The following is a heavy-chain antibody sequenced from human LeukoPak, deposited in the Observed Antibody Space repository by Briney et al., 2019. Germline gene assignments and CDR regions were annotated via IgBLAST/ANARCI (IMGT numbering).Heavy chain of an antibody. CDR3: AKDGSGDYVGGNY. CDR1: GSTFSSYA. V-gene: IGHV3-23*01. J-gene: IGHJ4*02. D-gene: IGHD4-17*01. CDR2: ISGSGGST. Sequence: GGSLRLSCAASGSTFSSYAMSWVRQAPGKGLEWVSAISGSGGSTYYADSVKGRFTISRDNSKNTLYLQMNSLRAEDTAVYYCAKDGSGDYVGGNYWGQGTLVTVSS.